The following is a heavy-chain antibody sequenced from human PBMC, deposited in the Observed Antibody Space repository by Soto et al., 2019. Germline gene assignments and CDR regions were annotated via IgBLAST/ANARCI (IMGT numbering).Heavy chain of an antibody. Sequence: ASVKVSCKASGYTFTSYDINWVRQATGQGLEWMGWMNPNSGNTGYAQKFQGRVTMTRTTSISTAYMELSSLRSEDTAVYYCASGTVDDFWTGYYFVDWGHGPPVIVSS. CDR1: GYTFTSYD. CDR2: MNPNSGNT. CDR3: ASGTVDDFWTGYYFVD. J-gene: IGHJ4*01. V-gene: IGHV1-8*01. D-gene: IGHD3-3*01.